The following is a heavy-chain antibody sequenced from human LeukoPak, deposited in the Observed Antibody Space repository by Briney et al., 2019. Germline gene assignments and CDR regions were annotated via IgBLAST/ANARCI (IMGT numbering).Heavy chain of an antibody. CDR2: ISGSGGST. CDR1: GFTISSYA. V-gene: IGHV3-23*01. J-gene: IGHJ4*02. D-gene: IGHD3-16*02. CDR3: AREGWSLGELSPGDY. Sequence: GGSLRLSCAASGFTISSYAMSWVRQAPGKGLEWVSAISGSGGSTYYADSVKGRFTISRDNSKNTLYLQMNSLRAEDTAVYYCAREGWSLGELSPGDYWGQGTLVTVSS.